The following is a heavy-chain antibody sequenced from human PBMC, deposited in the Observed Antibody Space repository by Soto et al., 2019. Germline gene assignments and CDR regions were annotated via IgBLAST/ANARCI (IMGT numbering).Heavy chain of an antibody. CDR1: SVSVSSGRYY. Sequence: SETLSLTCTVSSVSVSSGRYYWSWFRQPPGKGLEWIGYIFYNGNTNYNPSLKSRVAISIDTSKNQFSLKLSSVTAADTAVYFCARVFSSSWFYYFDSWGQGTLVTVS. J-gene: IGHJ4*02. D-gene: IGHD6-13*01. V-gene: IGHV4-61*01. CDR3: ARVFSSSWFYYFDS. CDR2: IFYNGNT.